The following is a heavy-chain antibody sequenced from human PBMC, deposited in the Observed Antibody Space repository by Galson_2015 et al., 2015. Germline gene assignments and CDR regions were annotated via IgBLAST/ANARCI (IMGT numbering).Heavy chain of an antibody. J-gene: IGHJ4*02. CDR1: GGTFSSYA. Sequence: SVKVSCEASGGTFSSYAISWVRQAPGQGLEWMGGIIPIFGTANYAQKFQGRVTITADESTSTAYMELSSLRSKDTAVYYCARSSSSSWSPLDYWGQGTLVTVSS. V-gene: IGHV1-69*13. CDR2: IIPIFGTA. D-gene: IGHD6-13*01. CDR3: ARSSSSSWSPLDY.